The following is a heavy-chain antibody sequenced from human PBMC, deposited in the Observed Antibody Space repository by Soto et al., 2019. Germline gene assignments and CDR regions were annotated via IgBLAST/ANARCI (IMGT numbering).Heavy chain of an antibody. CDR1: GFTFSNYA. CDR2: ISGSGGST. J-gene: IGHJ4*02. D-gene: IGHD4-17*01. V-gene: IGHV3-23*01. CDR3: AKDPDGDYLLGYFDY. Sequence: EVQLLESGGGLVQPGGSLRLSCAASGFTFSNYAMSWVRQAPGKGLEWVSVISGSGGSTYYADSVKGRFTISRDNSNNTLYLQMNSLRAEDTAVYDCAKDPDGDYLLGYFDYWGQGTLVTVSS.